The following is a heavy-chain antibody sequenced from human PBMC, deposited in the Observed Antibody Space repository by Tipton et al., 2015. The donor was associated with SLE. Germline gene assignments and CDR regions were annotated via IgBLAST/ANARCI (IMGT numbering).Heavy chain of an antibody. CDR1: GFTFSNYF. V-gene: IGHV3-23*03. J-gene: IGHJ6*03. CDR2: ISSNGRST. Sequence: SLRLSCAASGFTFSNYFMSWVRQAPGKGLEWVSVISSNGRSTYYADSVKGRFTISRDNSKNTLYLQMNSLRAEDTAVYYCAREGIFGFYYMDVWGKGTTVTVSS. CDR3: AREGIFGFYYMDV. D-gene: IGHD3-3*01.